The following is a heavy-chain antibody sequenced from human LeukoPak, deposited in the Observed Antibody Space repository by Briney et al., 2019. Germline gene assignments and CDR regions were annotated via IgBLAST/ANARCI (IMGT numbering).Heavy chain of an antibody. D-gene: IGHD3-22*01. Sequence: GGSLRLSCAGSGFTFSSYWMYWIRQAPGKGLVWVSRINTDGSVTNYADSVKGRFTISRDNAKNTLYLQMNSPRAEDAAVYYCARVEVNKHRLVDYWGQGTLVTVSS. J-gene: IGHJ4*02. CDR2: INTDGSVT. CDR1: GFTFSSYW. CDR3: ARVEVNKHRLVDY. V-gene: IGHV3-74*01.